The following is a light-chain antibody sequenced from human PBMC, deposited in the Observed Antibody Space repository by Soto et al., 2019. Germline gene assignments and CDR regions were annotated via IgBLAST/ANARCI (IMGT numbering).Light chain of an antibody. CDR3: CSYAGTYTLWV. Sequence: QCALTQPRSVYGSPGQSVTISCTRTSSDVGGYNFVSWYQQYPGKAPKLIIYDVSKRPSGVPDRFSGSKSGNTASLTISGLQAEDEDDYYCCSYAGTYTLWVLGGGTKLTV. CDR2: DVS. V-gene: IGLV2-11*01. CDR1: SSDVGGYNF. J-gene: IGLJ3*02.